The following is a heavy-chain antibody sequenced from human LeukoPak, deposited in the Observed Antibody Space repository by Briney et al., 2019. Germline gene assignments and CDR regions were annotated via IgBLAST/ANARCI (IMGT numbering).Heavy chain of an antibody. V-gene: IGHV3-21*01. CDR1: GFTFSSYS. CDR2: ISSSSSYI. Sequence: GGSLRLSCAASGFTFSSYSMNWVRQAPGKGLEWVSSISSSSSYIYYADSVKGRFTISRDNAKNSLYLQMNSLRAEDTAVYYCARDSPLPGYYYDSSGPLWGQGTLVTVSS. CDR3: ARDSPLPGYYYDSSGPL. J-gene: IGHJ4*02. D-gene: IGHD3-22*01.